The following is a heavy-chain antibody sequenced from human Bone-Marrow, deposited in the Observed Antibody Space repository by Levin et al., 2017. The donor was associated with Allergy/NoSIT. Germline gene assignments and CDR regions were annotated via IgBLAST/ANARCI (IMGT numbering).Heavy chain of an antibody. CDR2: VCSGGTT. CDR3: ARTSHGSGSYSDF. Sequence: KPSETLSLTCTVSGDSISSSGYCWGWIRQSPGKGLEWFGSVCSGGTTYYNPPLKSRVTIPVDTSKNQVSLKLTSVTAADTAEYYCARTSHGSGSYSDFWGQGTLVTVSS. CDR1: GDSISSSGYC. V-gene: IGHV4-39*01. D-gene: IGHD3-10*01. J-gene: IGHJ4*02.